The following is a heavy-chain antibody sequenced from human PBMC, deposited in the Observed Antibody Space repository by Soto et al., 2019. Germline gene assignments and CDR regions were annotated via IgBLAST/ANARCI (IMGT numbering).Heavy chain of an antibody. V-gene: IGHV4-59*01. J-gene: IGHJ4*02. CDR3: ASYRGALYFES. CDR1: GRSMSSNY. CDR2: VFYGGT. Sequence: KTSETLSLTCSVSGRSMSSNYWSWIRQSPDKGLEWLGYVFYGGTDYNPSLGGRVNMSVETSKSQFSLKLTSVTVADTAVYYCASYRGALYFESWGPGILVTVSS. D-gene: IGHD3-16*01.